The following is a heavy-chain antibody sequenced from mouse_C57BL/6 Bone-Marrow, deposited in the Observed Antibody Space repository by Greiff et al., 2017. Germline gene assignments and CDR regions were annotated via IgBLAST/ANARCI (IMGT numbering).Heavy chain of an antibody. CDR2: ISRGSSTI. V-gene: IGHV5-17*02. CDR3: ASSYYRSNAMDY. J-gene: IGHJ4*01. D-gene: IGHD1-1*01. CDR1: GFTFSSFG. Sequence: EVKLVESGGGLVQPGGSRKLSCAASGFTFSSFGMHWVRQAPEKGLEWVAYISRGSSTIYYADTVKGRFTISRDNPKNTRFLQMTSLRSEDTAMYYCASSYYRSNAMDYWGQGTSVTVSS.